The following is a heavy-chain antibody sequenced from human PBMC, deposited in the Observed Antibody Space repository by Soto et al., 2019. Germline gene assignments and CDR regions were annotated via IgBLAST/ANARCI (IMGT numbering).Heavy chain of an antibody. CDR1: GFTFSSYG. J-gene: IGHJ4*02. CDR3: AKDPFKFYYDSSGPRIYFDY. Sequence: GGSLRLSXAASGFTFSSYGMHWVRQAPGKGLEWVAVISYDGSNKYYADSVKGRFTISRDNSKNTLYLQMNSLRAEDTAVYYCAKDPFKFYYDSSGPRIYFDYWGQGTLVTVSS. V-gene: IGHV3-30*18. CDR2: ISYDGSNK. D-gene: IGHD3-22*01.